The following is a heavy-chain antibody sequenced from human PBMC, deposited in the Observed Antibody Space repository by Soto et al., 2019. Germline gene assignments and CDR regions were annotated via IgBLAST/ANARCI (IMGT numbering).Heavy chain of an antibody. Sequence: EVQLVESGGGLVKPGGSLRLSCAASGFTFSSYSMNWVRQAPGKGLEWVSSISSSSSYIYYADSVKGRFTISRHNAKNSLYLQMNSLRAEDTAVYYCARDGRVVATKRVPGTDYWGQGTLVTVSS. CDR1: GFTFSSYS. CDR2: ISSSSSYI. CDR3: ARDGRVVATKRVPGTDY. D-gene: IGHD2-15*01. V-gene: IGHV3-21*01. J-gene: IGHJ4*02.